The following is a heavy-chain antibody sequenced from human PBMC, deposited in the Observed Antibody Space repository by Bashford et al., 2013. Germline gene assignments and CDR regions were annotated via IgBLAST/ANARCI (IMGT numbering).Heavy chain of an antibody. J-gene: IGHJ4*02. D-gene: IGHD1-1*01. CDR2: IFPRDSET. CDR3: ARQKGNSDYFDL. CDR1: GYKFPNDW. V-gene: IGHV5-51*01. Sequence: GESLKISCQGSGYKFPNDWVAWVRQLPGKRLEWIGIIFPRDSETRYSPSFQGQVVISADKSINTAYLEWSSLKASDTAMYYCARQKGNSDYFDLWGQGTLVTVSS.